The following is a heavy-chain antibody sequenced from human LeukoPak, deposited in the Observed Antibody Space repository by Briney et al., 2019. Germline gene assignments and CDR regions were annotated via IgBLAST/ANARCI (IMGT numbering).Heavy chain of an antibody. CDR1: LYTFTTYG. CDR2: ISAYNGNT. D-gene: IGHD2-15*01. Sequence: ASVKVSCKASLYTFTTYGISGVRQAPGQGLEWMGWISAYNGNTNYAQKLQGRVTMTTDTSTKTAYMELRSLRSDDTAVYYCASGYCSGGSCYGLLDYWGQGTLVIVSS. V-gene: IGHV1-18*01. CDR3: ASGYCSGGSCYGLLDY. J-gene: IGHJ4*02.